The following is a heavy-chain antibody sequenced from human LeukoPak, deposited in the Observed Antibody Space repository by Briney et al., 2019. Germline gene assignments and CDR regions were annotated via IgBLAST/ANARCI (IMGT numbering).Heavy chain of an antibody. V-gene: IGHV3-33*01. D-gene: IGHD6-6*01. Sequence: PGGSLRLSCAASGFTFSSYGMHWVRQAPGKGLEWVAVIWYDGSNKYYADSVKGRFTISRDNSKNALYLQMNSLRAEDTAVYYCARDDRSTSVDWFDPWGQGTLVTVSS. J-gene: IGHJ5*02. CDR1: GFTFSSYG. CDR3: ARDDRSTSVDWFDP. CDR2: IWYDGSNK.